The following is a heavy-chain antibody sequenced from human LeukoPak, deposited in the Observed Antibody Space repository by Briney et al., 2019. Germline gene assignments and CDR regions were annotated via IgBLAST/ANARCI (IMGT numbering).Heavy chain of an antibody. CDR2: IYYSGST. J-gene: IGHJ4*02. D-gene: IGHD2-2*01. CDR3: ARRSHDCSSTSCYVDY. V-gene: IGHV4-59*08. CDR1: GGSISSYY. Sequence: PSETLSLTCTVSGGSISSYYWSWIRQPPGKGLEWIGYIYYSGSTNYNPSLKSRVTISVDTSKNQFSLKLSSVTAADTAVYYCARRSHDCSSTSCYVDYWGQGTLVTVSS.